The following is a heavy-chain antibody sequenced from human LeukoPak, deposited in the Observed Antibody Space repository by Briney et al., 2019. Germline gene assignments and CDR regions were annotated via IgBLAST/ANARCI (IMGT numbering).Heavy chain of an antibody. CDR1: GFTFSSYA. J-gene: IGHJ5*02. Sequence: GGSLRLSCSASGFTFSSYAMHWVRRAPGKGLEYVSAISSNGGSTYYADSVKGRFTISRDNSKNTLYLQMSSLRAEDTAVYYCARAPMITFGGVIVLNLNWFDPWGQGTLVTVSS. D-gene: IGHD3-16*02. CDR2: ISSNGGST. V-gene: IGHV3-64D*06. CDR3: ARAPMITFGGVIVLNLNWFDP.